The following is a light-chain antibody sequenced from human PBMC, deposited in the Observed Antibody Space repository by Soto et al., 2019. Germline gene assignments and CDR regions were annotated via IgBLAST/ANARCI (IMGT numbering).Light chain of an antibody. V-gene: IGKV3-20*01. CDR3: QQYGGSPRT. J-gene: IGKJ1*01. CDR2: GIF. Sequence: EVVLTQSTVSLSLSLGDRATVSCRGSQSVTRDYLGWCQQKPGRAPRLLIWGIFHRAAGVPGRFSGSGSGTEFTLTINRLEPEDFAVYYCQQYGGSPRTCGQGTKV. CDR1: QSVTRDY.